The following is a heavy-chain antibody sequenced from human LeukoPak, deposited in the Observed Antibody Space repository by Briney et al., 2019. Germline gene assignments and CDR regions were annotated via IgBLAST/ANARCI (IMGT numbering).Heavy chain of an antibody. V-gene: IGHV3-23*01. CDR3: AKYSSSWSDYFDY. Sequence: GGSLRLSCAASGLTFSTFAMSWVRQAPGRGLEWVSGINGNGDGKFYADSVKGRFTISRDNSKSTLYLQMNSLRAEDTAVYYCAKYSSSWSDYFDYWGQGTLVTVSS. CDR1: GLTFSTFA. D-gene: IGHD6-13*01. J-gene: IGHJ4*02. CDR2: INGNGDGK.